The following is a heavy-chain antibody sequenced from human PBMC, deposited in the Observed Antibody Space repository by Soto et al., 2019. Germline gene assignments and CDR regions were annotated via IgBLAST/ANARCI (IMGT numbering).Heavy chain of an antibody. CDR3: TRNKAAFDI. CDR2: IRSKAYGGTT. V-gene: IGHV3-49*04. Sequence: GGSLRLSCTASGFTFGDYAMSWVRQAPGKGLEWVGFIRSKAYGGTTEYAASVKGRFTISRDDSKSIAYLQMNSLKTEDTAVYYCTRNKAAFDIWGQGTMVTVSS. J-gene: IGHJ3*02. CDR1: GFTFGDYA.